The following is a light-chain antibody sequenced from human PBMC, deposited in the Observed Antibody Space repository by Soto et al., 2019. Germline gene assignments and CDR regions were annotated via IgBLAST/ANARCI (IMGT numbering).Light chain of an antibody. V-gene: IGLV3-9*01. J-gene: IGLJ2*01. CDR3: QVWDTSTAVV. Sequence: SYELTQPLSVSVALGQTARITCGGNNIGSKQVHWYQQKPGQAPVLVIYRDNNRPSGIPERFSGSTSGNTATLTISRAQAGDEADYYCQVWDTSTAVVFGGGTKLTVL. CDR2: RDN. CDR1: NIGSKQ.